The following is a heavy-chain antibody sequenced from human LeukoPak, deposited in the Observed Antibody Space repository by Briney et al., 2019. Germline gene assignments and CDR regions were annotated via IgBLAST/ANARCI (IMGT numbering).Heavy chain of an antibody. Sequence: SETLSLTCAVSGYSISSGYYWGWIRQPPGKGLEWIGSIYHSGSTYYNPSLKSRVTISVDTSKNQFSLKVSSVTAADTAVYYCARRNYYYYMDVWGKGTTATVSS. CDR3: ARRNYYYYMDV. J-gene: IGHJ6*03. CDR1: GYSISSGYY. V-gene: IGHV4-38-2*01. CDR2: IYHSGST.